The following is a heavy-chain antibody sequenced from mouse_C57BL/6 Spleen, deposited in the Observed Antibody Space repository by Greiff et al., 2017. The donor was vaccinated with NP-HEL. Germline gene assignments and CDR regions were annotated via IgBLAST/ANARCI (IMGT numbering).Heavy chain of an antibody. CDR3: TAHYYGSSH. CDR1: GFNIKDDY. J-gene: IGHJ2*01. Sequence: VQLQQSGAELVRPGASVKLSCTASGFNIKDDYMHWVKQRPEQGLEWIGWIDPENGDTEYASKFQGKATITADTSSNTAYLQLSSLTSEDTAVYYCTAHYYGSSHWGQGTTLTVSS. V-gene: IGHV14-4*01. CDR2: IDPENGDT. D-gene: IGHD1-1*01.